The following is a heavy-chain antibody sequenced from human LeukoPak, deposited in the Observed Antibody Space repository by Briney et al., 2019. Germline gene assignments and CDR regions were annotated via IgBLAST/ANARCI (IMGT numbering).Heavy chain of an antibody. D-gene: IGHD4-17*01. Sequence: GGTLRLSCAASGFTFSSYVIFWVRQAPGKGLEWVSGIRGSGETTYYAESVKGRFIIQRGNSKNTLYLQMNSLRAEDTAVYYCAKEKTTRSALGFDYWGQGTLVTVSS. CDR3: AKEKTTRSALGFDY. J-gene: IGHJ4*02. CDR1: GFTFSSYV. CDR2: IRGSGETT. V-gene: IGHV3-23*01.